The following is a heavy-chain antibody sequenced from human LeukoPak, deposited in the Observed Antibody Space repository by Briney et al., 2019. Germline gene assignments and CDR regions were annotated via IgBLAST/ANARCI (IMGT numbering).Heavy chain of an antibody. J-gene: IGHJ4*02. Sequence: GGSLRLSCAASGFTFSGSAMHWVRQASGKGLEWVGRIRSKANSYATAYAASVKGRFTISRDDSKNTAYLQMNSLKTEDTAVYCCTRQDGVFQFDYWGQGTLVTVSS. V-gene: IGHV3-73*01. CDR2: IRSKANSYAT. CDR3: TRQDGVFQFDY. D-gene: IGHD3-16*01. CDR1: GFTFSGSA.